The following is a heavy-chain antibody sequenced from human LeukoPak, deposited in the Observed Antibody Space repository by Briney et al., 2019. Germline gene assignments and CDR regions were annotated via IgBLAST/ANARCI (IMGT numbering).Heavy chain of an antibody. Sequence: SETLSLTCAVYGGSFSGYYWSWIRQPPGKGLEWIGEINHSGSTNYDPSLKSRVTISVDTSKNQFSLKLSSVTAADTAVYYCARGRNNYDFWSGYYAYYFDYWGQGTLVTVSS. CDR3: ARGRNNYDFWSGYYAYYFDY. J-gene: IGHJ4*02. D-gene: IGHD3-3*01. V-gene: IGHV4-34*01. CDR2: INHSGST. CDR1: GGSFSGYY.